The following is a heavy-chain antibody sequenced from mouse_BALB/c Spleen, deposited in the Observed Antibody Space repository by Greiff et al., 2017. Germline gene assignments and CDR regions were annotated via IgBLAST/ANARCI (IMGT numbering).Heavy chain of an antibody. CDR2: ISSGGSYT. Sequence: EVKLMESGGDLVKPGGSLKLSCAASGFTFSSYGMSWVRQTPDKRLEWVATISSGGSYTYYPDSVKGRFTISRDNAKNTLYLQMSSLKSEDTAMYYCARPYGGAMDYWGQGTSVTVSS. V-gene: IGHV5-6*01. J-gene: IGHJ4*01. D-gene: IGHD1-1*02. CDR3: ARPYGGAMDY. CDR1: GFTFSSYG.